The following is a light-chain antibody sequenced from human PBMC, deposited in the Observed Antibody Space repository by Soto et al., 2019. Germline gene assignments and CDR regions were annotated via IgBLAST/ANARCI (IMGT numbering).Light chain of an antibody. CDR2: AAS. J-gene: IGKJ2*01. V-gene: IGKV1-39*01. CDR3: QQSFTTPPYT. CDR1: RNISIF. Sequence: DIQMTQSPSSLSASVGDRVTITCRASRNISIFLNLYQQRPGKAPKLLIYAASSFLSGVPSRFSGSGSGTDFTLTISSLQVEDFATYFCQQSFTTPPYTFGQGTKLDIK.